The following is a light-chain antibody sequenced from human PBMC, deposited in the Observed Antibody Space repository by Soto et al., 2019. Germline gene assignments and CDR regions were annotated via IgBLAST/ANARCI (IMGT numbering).Light chain of an antibody. J-gene: IGLJ2*01. CDR3: GTWDSSLSAVV. CDR2: DNN. V-gene: IGLV1-51*01. CDR1: SSNIGNNY. Sequence: QSVWTQPPSVSAAPGQKVTISCSGSSSNIGNNYVSWYQQLPGTAPQLLIYDNNERPSGIPDRFSGSKSGTSATLGITGLQTGDEADYYCGTWDSSLSAVVFGGGTKLTVL.